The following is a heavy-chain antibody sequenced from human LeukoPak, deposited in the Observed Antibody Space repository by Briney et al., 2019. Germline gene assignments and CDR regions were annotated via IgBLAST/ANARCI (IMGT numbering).Heavy chain of an antibody. CDR2: ISAYNGNT. Sequence: GASVKVSCKASGYTFTSYGISWVRQAPGQGLEWMGWISAYNGNTNYAQELQGRVTMTTDTATSTAYMELRSLRSDDTAVYYCARPVWFGELTPMDVWGQGTTVTVSS. J-gene: IGHJ6*02. CDR1: GYTFTSYG. D-gene: IGHD3-10*01. CDR3: ARPVWFGELTPMDV. V-gene: IGHV1-18*01.